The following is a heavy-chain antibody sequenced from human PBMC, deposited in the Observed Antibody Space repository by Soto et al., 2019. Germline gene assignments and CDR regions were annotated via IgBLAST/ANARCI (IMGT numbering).Heavy chain of an antibody. CDR3: ARGYLGGYSYGYAYYYYGMDV. V-gene: IGHV3-30-3*01. CDR2: ISYDGSNK. D-gene: IGHD5-18*01. Sequence: QVQLVESGGGVVQPGRSLRLSCAASGFTFSSYAMHWVRQAPGKGLEWVAVISYDGSNKYYADSVKGRFTISRDNSKNMLYLQMNSLRAEDTAVYYCARGYLGGYSYGYAYYYYGMDVWGQGTTVTVSS. CDR1: GFTFSSYA. J-gene: IGHJ6*02.